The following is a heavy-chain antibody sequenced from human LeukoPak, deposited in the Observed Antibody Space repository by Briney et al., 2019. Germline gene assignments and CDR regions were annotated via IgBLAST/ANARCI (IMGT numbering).Heavy chain of an antibody. J-gene: IGHJ4*02. D-gene: IGHD6-13*01. Sequence: GGSLRLSCAVSGFTFSSYGMHWVRQAPGKGLEWVAFIRYDGSNKYYADSVRGRFTISRDNSKNTLYLQMNSLRAEDTAVYYCAIWGAAAGPDFDYWGQGTLVTVSS. V-gene: IGHV3-30*02. CDR2: IRYDGSNK. CDR1: GFTFSSYG. CDR3: AIWGAAAGPDFDY.